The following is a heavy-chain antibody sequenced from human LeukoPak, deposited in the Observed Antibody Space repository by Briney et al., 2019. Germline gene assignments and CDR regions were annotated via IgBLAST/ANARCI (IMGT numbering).Heavy chain of an antibody. D-gene: IGHD4-23*01. J-gene: IGHJ4*02. Sequence: PSETLSLTCAVYGGSFSDCYWSWIRQPPRKGLEWIGEINHRGSTNYNPSLKSRVTISVDTSRNQFSLKPSSVTAADTAVYHCARGYGNSKFSGWGQGTLVTVSS. CDR2: INHRGST. V-gene: IGHV4-34*01. CDR3: ARGYGNSKFSG. CDR1: GGSFSDCY.